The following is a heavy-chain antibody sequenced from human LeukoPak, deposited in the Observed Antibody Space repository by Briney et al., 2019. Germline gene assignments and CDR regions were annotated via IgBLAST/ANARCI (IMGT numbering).Heavy chain of an antibody. V-gene: IGHV1-2*02. Sequence: GASVKVSCKASGYTFTGYQIHWVRQAPGQGLEWIGWINPNNGATNYAQEFQGRVTMTRDTSIGTAYMELSRLKSDDTALYYCARDYYGSGSYSTDCWGQGTLVTVSS. CDR3: ARDYYGSGSYSTDC. D-gene: IGHD3-10*01. CDR1: GYTFTGYQ. J-gene: IGHJ4*02. CDR2: INPNNGAT.